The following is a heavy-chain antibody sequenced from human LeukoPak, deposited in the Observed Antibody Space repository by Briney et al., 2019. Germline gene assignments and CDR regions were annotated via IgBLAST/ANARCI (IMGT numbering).Heavy chain of an antibody. CDR2: ISSSGHYI. V-gene: IGHV3-21*01. CDR3: AREKNRVVLTAPLQY. D-gene: IGHD4/OR15-4a*01. J-gene: IGHJ4*02. Sequence: PGGALRLSCAASGFTFSVYNMNCVPQAPGKRLECVASISSSGHYIYYADSVKGRFTLSRDNAKDSLFLHMNSLRTEDTAVYYCAREKNRVVLTAPLQYWGQGTLVTVSS. CDR1: GFTFSVYN.